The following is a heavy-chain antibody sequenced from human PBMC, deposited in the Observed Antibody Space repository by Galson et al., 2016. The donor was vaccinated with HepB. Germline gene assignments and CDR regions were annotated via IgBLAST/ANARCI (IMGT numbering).Heavy chain of an antibody. CDR2: ISAYNGST. CDR3: AGDGQWLANDTFDI. V-gene: IGHV1-18*01. CDR1: GYTFNSYD. D-gene: IGHD6-19*01. J-gene: IGHJ3*02. Sequence: SVKVSCKASGYTFNSYDISWVRQAPGQGLEWMGWISAYNGSTNYAQKFQGRVTMTTDTSTSTAYMELRSLRSDDTAVYYCAGDGQWLANDTFDIWGQGTMVTVSS.